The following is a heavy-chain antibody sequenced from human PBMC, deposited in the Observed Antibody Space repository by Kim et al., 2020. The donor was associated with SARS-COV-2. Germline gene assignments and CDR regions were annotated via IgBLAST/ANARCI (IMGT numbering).Heavy chain of an antibody. D-gene: IGHD4-4*01. Sequence: SANPVQGRLPISRDNSKNALNLEMNSLRAEDTALYYCAKVTTITAPFYDYWGQGTLVTVSS. CDR3: AKVTTITAPFYDY. V-gene: IGHV3-23*01. J-gene: IGHJ4*02.